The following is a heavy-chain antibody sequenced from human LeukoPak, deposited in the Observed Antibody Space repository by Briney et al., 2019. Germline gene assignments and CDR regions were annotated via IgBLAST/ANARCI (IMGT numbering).Heavy chain of an antibody. CDR2: INPSGGST. CDR3: ARDLSSRLPFDY. V-gene: IGHV1-46*01. D-gene: IGHD2-15*01. Sequence: APVKVSCKASGYTFTSYYMHWVRQAPGQGLEWMGIINPSGGSTSYAQKFQGRVTMTRDTSTSTVYMELSSLRSEDTAVYYCARDLSSRLPFDYWGQGTLVTVFS. J-gene: IGHJ4*02. CDR1: GYTFTSYY.